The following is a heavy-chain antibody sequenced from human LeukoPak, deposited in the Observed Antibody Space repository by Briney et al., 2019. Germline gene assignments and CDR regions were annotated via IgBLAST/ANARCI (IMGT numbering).Heavy chain of an antibody. CDR1: GYTFTSYY. V-gene: IGHV1-46*01. CDR3: ARDKRYDSSGSTYYFDY. D-gene: IGHD3-22*01. J-gene: IGHJ4*02. Sequence: GASVKVSCKASGYTFTSYYMHWVRQAPGQGLEWMGIINPSGGSTSYAQKFQGRVTMTRDTSTSTAYMELSSLRSEDTAVYYCARDKRYDSSGSTYYFDYWGQGTLVTVSS. CDR2: INPSGGST.